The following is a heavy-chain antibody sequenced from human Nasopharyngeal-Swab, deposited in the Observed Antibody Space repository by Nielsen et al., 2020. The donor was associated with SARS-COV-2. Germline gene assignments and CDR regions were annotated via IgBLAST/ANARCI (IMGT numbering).Heavy chain of an antibody. D-gene: IGHD2-2*01. CDR3: ARGRYCSSTSCFDYYGMAV. J-gene: IGHJ6*02. Sequence: WIRQPPGKGLEWIGYIYYSGSTYYNPSLKSRVTISVDTSKSQFSLKLSSVTAADTAVYYCARGRYCSSTSCFDYYGMAVWGQGTTVTVSS. V-gene: IGHV4-31*02. CDR2: IYYSGST.